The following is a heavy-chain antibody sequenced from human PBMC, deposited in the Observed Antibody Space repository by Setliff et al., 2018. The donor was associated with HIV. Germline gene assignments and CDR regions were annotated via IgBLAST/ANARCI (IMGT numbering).Heavy chain of an antibody. V-gene: IGHV4-31*03. CDR1: GGSISSGGYY. J-gene: IGHJ3*02. D-gene: IGHD1-26*01. CDR2: IYYPGST. CDR3: ARGELPPSDDGFDI. Sequence: SETLSLTCTVSGGSISSGGYYWSWIRQHPGKGLEWIGYIYYPGSTYYTPSLKSRVTMSLDTSQNQFSLRLTSVTAADTAVYYCARGELPPSDDGFDIWGHGTVVTVSS.